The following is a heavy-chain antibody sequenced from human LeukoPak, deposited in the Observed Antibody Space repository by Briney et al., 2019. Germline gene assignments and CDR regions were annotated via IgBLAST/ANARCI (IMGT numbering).Heavy chain of an antibody. V-gene: IGHV4-38-2*02. D-gene: IGHD3-10*01. Sequence: SETLSLTCTVSGYSISSGYYWGWIRQPPGKGLEWIGSILHDGSTYYNSSLKSRVTISVDTSKNQFSLKLSSVTAADTAVYYCAISSMVRGQNWFDPWGQGTLVTVSS. J-gene: IGHJ5*02. CDR2: ILHDGST. CDR3: AISSMVRGQNWFDP. CDR1: GYSISSGYY.